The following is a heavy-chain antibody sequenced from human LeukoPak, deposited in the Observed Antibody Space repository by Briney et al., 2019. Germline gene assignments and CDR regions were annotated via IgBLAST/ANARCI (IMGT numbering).Heavy chain of an antibody. D-gene: IGHD7-27*01. V-gene: IGHV3-33*01. Sequence: PGGSLRLSCAASGFTFSSYGMHWVRQAPGKGLEWVAVIWYDGSNKYYADSVKGRFTISRDNSKNTLYLQMNSLRAEDTAVYYCARVPRRGGEDAFDTWGQGTMVTVSS. J-gene: IGHJ3*02. CDR1: GFTFSSYG. CDR3: ARVPRRGGEDAFDT. CDR2: IWYDGSNK.